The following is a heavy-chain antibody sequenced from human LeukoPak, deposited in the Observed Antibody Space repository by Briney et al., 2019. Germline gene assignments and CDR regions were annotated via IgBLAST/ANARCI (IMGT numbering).Heavy chain of an antibody. CDR3: ARDRGVNYCSGGSCSHYYYYMDV. CDR1: GYTFTRYY. D-gene: IGHD2-15*01. J-gene: IGHJ6*03. CDR2: INPNSGGT. Sequence: GASVKVSCKGSGYTFTRYYMHGVRQAPGQEREWMGWINPNSGGTQYAQKYQGRVTMTRATSISTAYMELSRLRSDDTAVYYCARDRGVNYCSGGSCSHYYYYMDVWGKGTTVTISS. V-gene: IGHV1-2*02.